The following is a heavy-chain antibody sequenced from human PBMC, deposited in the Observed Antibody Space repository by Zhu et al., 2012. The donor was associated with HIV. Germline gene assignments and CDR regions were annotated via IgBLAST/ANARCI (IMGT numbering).Heavy chain of an antibody. D-gene: IGHD3-10*01. CDR2: LYHTEST. V-gene: IGHV4-38-2*02. CDR1: GYSISSGYY. Sequence: QVQLQESGPGLVKPSETLSLTCTVSGYSISSGYYWGWTRQPPGKGLEWIGNLYHTESTYYNPSLKSRVIISVDTSKNQFSLKLSSVTAADTAVYYCARITMQYYFDYWGQGTLVTVSS. J-gene: IGHJ4*02. CDR3: ARITMQYYFDY.